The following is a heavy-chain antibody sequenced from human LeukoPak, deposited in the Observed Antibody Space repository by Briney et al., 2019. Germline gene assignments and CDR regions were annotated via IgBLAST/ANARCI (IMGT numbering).Heavy chain of an antibody. Sequence: SETLSLTCAVYGGSFSGYYWSWIRQPPGKGLEWIGEINHSGSTNYNPSLKSRVTISVDTSKNQFSLKLSSVTASDTAVYYCARVANRGVWFDPWGQGTLVTVSS. V-gene: IGHV4-34*01. CDR2: INHSGST. CDR1: GGSFSGYY. CDR3: ARVANRGVWFDP. J-gene: IGHJ5*02. D-gene: IGHD2/OR15-2a*01.